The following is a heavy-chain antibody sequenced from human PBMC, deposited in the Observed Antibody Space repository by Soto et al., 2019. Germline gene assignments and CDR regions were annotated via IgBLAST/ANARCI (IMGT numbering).Heavy chain of an antibody. V-gene: IGHV3-15*01. D-gene: IGHD1-26*01. Sequence: GGSLRLSCAASGFTFSNAWMSWVRQAPGKGLEWVGRIKSKTDGGTTDYAAPVKGRFTISRDDSKNTLYLQMNSLKTEDTAVYYCTTEVLYSESYYGDYWGQGTLVTLSS. CDR3: TTEVLYSESYYGDY. CDR1: GFTFSNAW. J-gene: IGHJ4*02. CDR2: IKSKTDGGTT.